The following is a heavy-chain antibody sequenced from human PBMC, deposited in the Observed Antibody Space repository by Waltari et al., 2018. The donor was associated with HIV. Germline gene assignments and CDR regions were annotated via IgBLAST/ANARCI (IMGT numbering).Heavy chain of an antibody. CDR2: IKTKADGGAA. Sequence: EVQLVESGGGLVKPGGSLRVSCAASRFTFSNAWMSWVGQAPGKGLEWVGHIKTKADGGAADYAAPVKGRFTISRDDSKNTLYLQMDSLKTEDTAVYYCTTSMIRKVSYYYGMDVWGQGTTVTVSS. CDR1: RFTFSNAW. D-gene: IGHD3-10*01. J-gene: IGHJ6*02. CDR3: TTSMIRKVSYYYGMDV. V-gene: IGHV3-15*01.